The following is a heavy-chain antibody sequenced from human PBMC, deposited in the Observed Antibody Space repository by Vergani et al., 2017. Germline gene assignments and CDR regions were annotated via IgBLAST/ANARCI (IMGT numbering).Heavy chain of an antibody. J-gene: IGHJ6*03. V-gene: IGHV4-34*01. CDR3: ARVNTETNGHLYYYYYIDV. CDR1: GGSFTSYH. Sequence: QVQLQQWGGGLLKPSETLSLTCVVNGGSFTSYHWTWIRQSPGEGLEWVGDIDHTGRPDYNPSLKSRLTISLDKSRNQFSLTLNYVTATDTAIYFCARVNTETNGHLYYYYYIDVWGQGTAVTVS. D-gene: IGHD4-11*01. CDR2: IDHTGRP.